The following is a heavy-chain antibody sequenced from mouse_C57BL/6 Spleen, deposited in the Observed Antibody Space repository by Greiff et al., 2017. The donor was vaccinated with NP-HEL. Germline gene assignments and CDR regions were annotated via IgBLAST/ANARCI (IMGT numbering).Heavy chain of an antibody. CDR1: GFTFSDYG. CDR3: AREFGGSSYYAMDY. CDR2: ISSGSSTI. D-gene: IGHD1-1*01. Sequence: EVHLVESGGGLVKPGGSLKLSCAASGFTFSDYGMHWVRQAPEKGLEWVAYISSGSSTIYYADTVKGRFTISRDNAKNTLFLQMTSLRSEDTAMYYCAREFGGSSYYAMDYWGQGTSVTVSS. J-gene: IGHJ4*01. V-gene: IGHV5-17*01.